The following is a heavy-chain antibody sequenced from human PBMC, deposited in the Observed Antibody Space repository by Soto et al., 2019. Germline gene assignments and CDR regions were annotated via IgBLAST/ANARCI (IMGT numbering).Heavy chain of an antibody. Sequence: EVQLVESGGGLVEPGGSLRLSCAASGFSFPNAWMTWVRQAPGKGLAWVGRITNKENGEATKYAAPVKGRFTISRDDSENILYLQMDSLQIEDTAVYYCTPGRFGSNEWSFDYWGQGTLVTVSS. CDR1: GFSFPNAW. CDR2: ITNKENGEAT. J-gene: IGHJ4*02. V-gene: IGHV3-15*06. CDR3: TPGRFGSNEWSFDY. D-gene: IGHD2-8*01.